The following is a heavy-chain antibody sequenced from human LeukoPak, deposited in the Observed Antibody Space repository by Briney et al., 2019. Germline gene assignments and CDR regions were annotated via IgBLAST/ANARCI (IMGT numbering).Heavy chain of an antibody. J-gene: IGHJ4*02. CDR1: GYTLTRYY. D-gene: IGHD5-24*01. V-gene: IGHV1-2*02. CDR3: ASEGLQLGGIDY. Sequence: ASVKVSCKASGYTLTRYYMHWVPQAPRHELEGMGWINPNSGGTNYAQKFQGRVTMTRDTSISTAYMELSRLRSDDTAVYYCASEGLQLGGIDYWGQGTLVTVSS. CDR2: INPNSGGT.